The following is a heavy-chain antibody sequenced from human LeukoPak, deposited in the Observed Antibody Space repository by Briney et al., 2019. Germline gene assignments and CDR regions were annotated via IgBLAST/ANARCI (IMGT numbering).Heavy chain of an antibody. J-gene: IGHJ4*02. CDR2: IYYSGST. D-gene: IGHD4-17*01. Sequence: SETLSLTCTGSGGSISSYYWSWIRPPPGKGLEWIGYIYYSGSTNYNPSLKSRVTISVDTSKNQFSLKLSSVTAADTAVYYCARSREDYGDYYFDYWGQGTLVTVSS. CDR3: ARSREDYGDYYFDY. CDR1: GGSISSYY. V-gene: IGHV4-59*01.